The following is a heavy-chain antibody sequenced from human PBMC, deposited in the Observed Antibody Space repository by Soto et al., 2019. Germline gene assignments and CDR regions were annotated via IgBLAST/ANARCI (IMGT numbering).Heavy chain of an antibody. CDR1: GYTFTSYG. J-gene: IGHJ6*02. CDR3: ARDRGSGWYSGMDV. D-gene: IGHD6-19*01. Sequence: ASVKVSCKASGYTFTSYGISWVRQAPGQGLEWMGWISAYNGNTNYAQKLQGRATMTTDTSTSTAYMELRSLRSDDTAVYYCARDRGSGWYSGMDVWGQGTTVTVSS. V-gene: IGHV1-18*01. CDR2: ISAYNGNT.